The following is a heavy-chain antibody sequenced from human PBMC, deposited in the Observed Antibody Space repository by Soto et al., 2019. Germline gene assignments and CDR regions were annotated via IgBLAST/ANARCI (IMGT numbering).Heavy chain of an antibody. Sequence: QITLRESGPTRVKPTQTLTLTCTFSGFSLSSSGVGVGWVRQPPGKALEWLGFIYWDDDKRYNPSLKSRLTITKDTSKNLVLLTMTNMDPVDTSTYYCAHRFYPYRSGWDWGMFDYWGQGFLVTVSS. CDR3: AHRFYPYRSGWDWGMFDY. J-gene: IGHJ4*02. CDR1: GFSLSSSGVG. V-gene: IGHV2-5*02. D-gene: IGHD6-19*01. CDR2: IYWDDDK.